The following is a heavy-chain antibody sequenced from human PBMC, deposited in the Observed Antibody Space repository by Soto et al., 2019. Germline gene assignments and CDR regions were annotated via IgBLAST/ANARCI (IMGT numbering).Heavy chain of an antibody. V-gene: IGHV4-59*11. Sequence: QVQLQESGPGLVKPSETLSLTCTVSGASISTQSWNWIRQAPGKGLEWIGYLSYSGTTNYNPSLKSRVTISADTSKNQVSLKLTSVTAADTAGYFCARGLSWSPYFESWGQGILVTVSS. D-gene: IGHD3-3*01. CDR3: ARGLSWSPYFES. J-gene: IGHJ4*02. CDR1: GASISTQS. CDR2: LSYSGTT.